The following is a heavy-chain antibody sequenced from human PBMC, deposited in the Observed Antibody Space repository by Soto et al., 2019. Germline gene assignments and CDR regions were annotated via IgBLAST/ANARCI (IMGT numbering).Heavy chain of an antibody. J-gene: IGHJ5*02. CDR2: IYHIGSP. Sequence: QVQLQESGPGLVKPSQTLSLTCTVSGRPVSSGGYYWTWIRQHPGRGLEWIGYIYHIGSPSYNPSLETRLTISLDSSKTQFSLNLTSVTAADTAIYYCVRDRALDSSGHWFDTWGQGILVTVSS. CDR3: VRDRALDSSGHWFDT. V-gene: IGHV4-31*03. CDR1: GRPVSSGGYY. D-gene: IGHD6-19*01.